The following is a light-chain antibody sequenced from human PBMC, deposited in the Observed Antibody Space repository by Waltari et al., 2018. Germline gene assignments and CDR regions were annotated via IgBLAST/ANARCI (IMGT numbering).Light chain of an antibody. CDR2: KDS. J-gene: IGLJ3*02. Sequence: SYELTQPPSVSVSPGQTARITCSGDALPKQYAYWYQQTPGQAPVLVIYKDSGRPSGIPERFSGSSSGTTVTLPISGFQAEAEADYYCQSADSSGTYAVFGGGTKLTVL. V-gene: IGLV3-25*03. CDR3: QSADSSGTYAV. CDR1: ALPKQY.